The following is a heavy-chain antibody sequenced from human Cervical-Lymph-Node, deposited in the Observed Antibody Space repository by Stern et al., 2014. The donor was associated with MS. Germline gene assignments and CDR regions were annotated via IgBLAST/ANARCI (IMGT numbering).Heavy chain of an antibody. Sequence: QVQLVQSGADVKKPGASVKVSCKASSYTFSRYGIAWVRQAPGQGLEWMGWSSGYDCDTNYAPKLQGRVPFTTDPSTRTAYMEIRSLRFDDTAVYYCARAYFDSYGLDVWGQGTTVTVSS. V-gene: IGHV1-18*04. D-gene: IGHD3-9*01. CDR1: SYTFSRYG. CDR3: ARAYFDSYGLDV. J-gene: IGHJ6*02. CDR2: SSGYDCDT.